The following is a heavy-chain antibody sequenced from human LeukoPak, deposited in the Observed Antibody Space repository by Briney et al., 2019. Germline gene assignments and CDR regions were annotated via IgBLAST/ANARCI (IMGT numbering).Heavy chain of an antibody. D-gene: IGHD6-6*01. CDR2: IIPILGIA. J-gene: IGHJ4*02. CDR3: AREGDQLVGDYYFDY. CDR1: GGTFSSYI. Sequence: ASVKVSCKTSGGTFSSYIISWVRQAPGQGLEWMGRIIPILGIANYAQKFQGRVTITADKSTSTAYMGLSSLRSEETAVYYCAREGDQLVGDYYFDYWGQGTLVTVSS. V-gene: IGHV1-69*04.